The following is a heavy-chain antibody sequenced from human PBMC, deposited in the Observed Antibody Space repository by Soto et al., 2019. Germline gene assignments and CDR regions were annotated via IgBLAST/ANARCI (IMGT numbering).Heavy chain of an antibody. CDR1: GFTFSSYA. V-gene: IGHV3-30-3*01. CDR2: ISYDGSNK. J-gene: IGHJ4*02. D-gene: IGHD3-22*01. Sequence: QVQLVESGGGAVQPGRSLRLSCAASGFTFSSYAMHWVRQAPGKGLEWVAVISYDGSNKYYADSVKGRFTISRDNSKNTLYLQMNSLRAEDTAVYYCARGVGTMILDYWGQGTLVTVSS. CDR3: ARGVGTMILDY.